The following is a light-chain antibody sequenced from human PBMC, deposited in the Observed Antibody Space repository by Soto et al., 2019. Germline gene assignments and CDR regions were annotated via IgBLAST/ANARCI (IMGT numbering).Light chain of an antibody. CDR3: SSYSRRSTDG. V-gene: IGLV2-14*03. Sequence: QSALAQPASVSGSPGQSITISCTGTSSDVGGYNYVSWYQQHPGKAPKLIIYDVSYRPSGVSNRFSGSKSGNTASLTISGLQAEDEADYFCSSYSRRSTDGFGTGTKVTVL. CDR1: SSDVGGYNY. CDR2: DVS. J-gene: IGLJ1*01.